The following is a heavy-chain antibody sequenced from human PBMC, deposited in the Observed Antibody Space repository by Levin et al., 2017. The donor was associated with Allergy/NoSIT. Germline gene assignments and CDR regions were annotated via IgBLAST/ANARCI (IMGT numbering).Heavy chain of an antibody. CDR2: ISTSGST. V-gene: IGHV4-4*07. CDR3: ARASTGTHYYYDY. Sequence: PSETLSLTCTVSGGSLSSFYWSWIRQPAAKGLEWIGRISTSGSTKYNPSLKSRVTMSVDTSKNQFSLKLSSVTAADTAVYYCARASTGTHYYYDYWGQGTLVTVFS. CDR1: GGSLSSFY. D-gene: IGHD1-1*01. J-gene: IGHJ4*02.